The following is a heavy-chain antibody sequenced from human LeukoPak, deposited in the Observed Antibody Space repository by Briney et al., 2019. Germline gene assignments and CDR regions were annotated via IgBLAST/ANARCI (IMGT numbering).Heavy chain of an antibody. D-gene: IGHD6-13*01. Sequence: PSETLSLTCAVYGGSFSGYYWSWIRQPPGKGLEWIGEINHSGSTNYNPSLKSRVTISVDTSKNQFSLKLSSVTAADTAVYYCARGIAAAGHYYYYMDVWGKGTTVTVYS. J-gene: IGHJ6*03. CDR3: ARGIAAAGHYYYYMDV. V-gene: IGHV4-34*01. CDR2: INHSGST. CDR1: GGSFSGYY.